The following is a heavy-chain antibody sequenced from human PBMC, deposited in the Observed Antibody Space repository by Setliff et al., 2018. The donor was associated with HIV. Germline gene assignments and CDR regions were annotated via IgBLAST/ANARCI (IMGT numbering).Heavy chain of an antibody. CDR1: GDSLSSGTYY. CDR3: ATSPYGARGRY. V-gene: IGHV4-39*07. J-gene: IGHJ4*02. D-gene: IGHD3-10*01. CDR2: VSYSGST. Sequence: SETLSLTCSVAGDSLSSGTYYWGWIRQPPGKGLEWIGSVSYSGSTLYNPSLKSRVTISVDTSNNQFSLKLSSVTAADTAIYYCATSPYGARGRYWGQGELVTVSS.